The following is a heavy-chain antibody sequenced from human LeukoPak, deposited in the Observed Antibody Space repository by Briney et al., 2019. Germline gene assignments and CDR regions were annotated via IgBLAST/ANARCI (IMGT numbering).Heavy chain of an antibody. D-gene: IGHD6-13*01. Sequence: SQTLSLTCAISGDSVSSNSAACNWIRQSPSRGLEWLGRTYYRSKWYNDYAVSVKSRITINPDTSKNQFSLQLNSATPEDTAVYYCEGDSDGNDAFDIWGQGTMVTVSS. CDR2: TYYRSKWYN. CDR1: GDSVSSNSAA. V-gene: IGHV6-1*01. CDR3: EGDSDGNDAFDI. J-gene: IGHJ3*02.